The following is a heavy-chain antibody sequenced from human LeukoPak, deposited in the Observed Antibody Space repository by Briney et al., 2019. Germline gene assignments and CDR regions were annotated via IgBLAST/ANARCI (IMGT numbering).Heavy chain of an antibody. Sequence: GRSLRLSCAASGFTFSSYGMHWVRQAPGKGLEWVAVISYDGSNKYYADSVKGRFTISRDNSKNTLYLQMNSLRAEDTAVYYCAKSYDFWPHDYWGQGTLVTVSS. CDR3: AKSYDFWPHDY. J-gene: IGHJ4*02. D-gene: IGHD3-3*01. CDR2: ISYDGSNK. V-gene: IGHV3-30*18. CDR1: GFTFSSYG.